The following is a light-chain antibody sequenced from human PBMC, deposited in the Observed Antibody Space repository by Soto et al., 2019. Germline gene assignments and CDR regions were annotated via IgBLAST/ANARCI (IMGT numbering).Light chain of an antibody. CDR3: QQSYSTPRSIT. CDR1: QSISSY. CDR2: AAS. J-gene: IGKJ5*01. Sequence: DIQMTQSPSSLSASLLDRVTITCXSSQSISSYLNWYQQKPGKAPKLLIYAASSLQSGVPSRFSGSGSGTDFTLTISSLQPEDFATYYCQQSYSTPRSITFGQGTRLEIK. V-gene: IGKV1-39*01.